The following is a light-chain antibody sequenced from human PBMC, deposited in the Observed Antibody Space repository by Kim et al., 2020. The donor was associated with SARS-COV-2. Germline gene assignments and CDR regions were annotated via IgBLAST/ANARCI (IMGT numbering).Light chain of an antibody. CDR1: QSVSSNF. CDR3: QQYATSPET. Sequence: EIVLTQSPVTLSLSPGERATLSCRASQSVSSNFLAWYQQKAGQAPRLVIYSASSRASGIPDRFSGSGSGTDFTLTISTLEPEDFAVYYCQQYATSPETFGQGTKVDIK. CDR2: SAS. J-gene: IGKJ1*01. V-gene: IGKV3-20*01.